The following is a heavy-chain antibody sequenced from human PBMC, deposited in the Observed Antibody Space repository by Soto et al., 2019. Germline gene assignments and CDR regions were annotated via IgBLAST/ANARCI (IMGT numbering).Heavy chain of an antibody. D-gene: IGHD3-3*01. CDR2: INPSGGST. CDR3: ASSSSYYDFWSGSLYGMDV. CDR1: GYTFTSYY. Sequence: ASVKVSCKASGYTFTSYYMHWVRQAPGQGLEWMGIINPSGGSTSYAQKFQGRVTMTRDTSTSTVYMELSSLRSEDTAVYYCASSSSYYDFWSGSLYGMDVRGQGTTVTVSS. J-gene: IGHJ6*02. V-gene: IGHV1-46*01.